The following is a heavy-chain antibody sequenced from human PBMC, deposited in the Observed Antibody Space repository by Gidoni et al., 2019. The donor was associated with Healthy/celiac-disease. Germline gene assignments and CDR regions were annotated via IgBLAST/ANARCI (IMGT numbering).Heavy chain of an antibody. CDR2: LSSSSSTI. CDR1: GFSFSSYS. Sequence: EVQLVESGGGLVQPGGSLRLSCADSGFSFSSYSMNWVRQAPGKGLEWVSYLSSSSSTIYYADSVKGRVTISRDNAKNSLYLQMNSLRDEDTAVYYCARERVTVVAVYYGMDVWGQGTTVTVSS. J-gene: IGHJ6*02. V-gene: IGHV3-48*02. D-gene: IGHD2-15*01. CDR3: ARERVTVVAVYYGMDV.